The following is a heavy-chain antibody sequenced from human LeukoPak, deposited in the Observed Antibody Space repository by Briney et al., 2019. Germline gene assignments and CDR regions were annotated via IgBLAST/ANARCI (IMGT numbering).Heavy chain of an antibody. D-gene: IGHD3-3*01. Sequence: ASVKVFCKASGYTFTSYDINWVRQATRQGPEWMGWMNPNSGNTGYAQKFQGRVTITRNTSISTACMVLSSLRSEDTAVYYCARGRALRFLEWLPEGRSSSFGYWGQGTLVTVSS. J-gene: IGHJ4*02. CDR1: GYTFTSYD. CDR3: ARGRALRFLEWLPEGRSSSFGY. V-gene: IGHV1-8*03. CDR2: MNPNSGNT.